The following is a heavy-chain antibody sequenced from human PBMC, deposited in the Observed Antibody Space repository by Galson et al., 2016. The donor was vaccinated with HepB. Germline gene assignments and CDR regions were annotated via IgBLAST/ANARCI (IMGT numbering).Heavy chain of an antibody. J-gene: IGHJ4*02. Sequence: SVKVSCKASGYTFANYGITWVRQAPGQGLEWMGWSNGHNGNTMYAQHFQDRVTLTTDASTSTAYMEVRSLKSDDTAVYYCARDRVGGFDWLLSPYEYWGQGTLVTV. CDR3: ARDRVGGFDWLLSPYEY. V-gene: IGHV1-18*01. CDR2: SNGHNGNT. D-gene: IGHD3-9*01. CDR1: GYTFANYG.